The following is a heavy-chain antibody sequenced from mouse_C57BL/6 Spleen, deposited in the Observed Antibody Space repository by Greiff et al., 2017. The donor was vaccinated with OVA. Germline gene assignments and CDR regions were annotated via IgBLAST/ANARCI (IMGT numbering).Heavy chain of an antibody. CDR2: IYIGNGYT. Sequence: EVQLQESGAELVRPGSSVKMSCKTSGYTFTSYGINWVKQRPGQGLEWIGYIYIGNGYTEYNEKFKGKATLTSDTSSSTAYMQLSSLTSEDSAIYFCEIYYYGSSYGYFDVWGTGTTVTVSS. D-gene: IGHD1-1*01. CDR3: EIYYYGSSYGYFDV. CDR1: GYTFTSYG. J-gene: IGHJ1*03. V-gene: IGHV1-58*01.